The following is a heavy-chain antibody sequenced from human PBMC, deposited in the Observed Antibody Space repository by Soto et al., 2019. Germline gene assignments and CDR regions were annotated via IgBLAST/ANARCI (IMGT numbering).Heavy chain of an antibody. Sequence: HPGGSLRLSCAASGFTFSSYGMHWVRQAPGKGLEWVAVISYDGSDKYYGDSVKGRFTTSRDNSKDTLYLQMNSLRAEDTAVYYFAKAPDRPQGEYCWGYWGQGTLVTVPS. CDR3: AKAPDRPQGEYCWGY. J-gene: IGHJ4*02. CDR1: GFTFSSYG. V-gene: IGHV3-30*18. D-gene: IGHD2-8*02. CDR2: ISYDGSDK.